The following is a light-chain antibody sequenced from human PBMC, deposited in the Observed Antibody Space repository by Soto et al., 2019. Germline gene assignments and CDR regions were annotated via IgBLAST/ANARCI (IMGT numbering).Light chain of an antibody. CDR3: QQSFSSPPWT. V-gene: IGKV1-39*01. Sequence: DIQMTQSPSSLSASVGDSVTITCRASQNIKTYLNWYQQKPGKAPNLLIYAASSLHSGVPSRFSGSGSGTAFTLTISSLQPEDFATYYCQQSFSSPPWTFGQGTKVEIK. J-gene: IGKJ1*01. CDR2: AAS. CDR1: QNIKTY.